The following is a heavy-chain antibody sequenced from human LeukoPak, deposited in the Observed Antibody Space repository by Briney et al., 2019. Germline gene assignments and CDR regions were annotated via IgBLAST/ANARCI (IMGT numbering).Heavy chain of an antibody. CDR1: GGSISSYY. Sequence: PSETLSLTCTVSGGSISSYYWSWIRQPPGKGLEWIGYIYYSGSTNYNPSLKSRVTISVDTSKNQFSLKLSSVTAADTAVYYCARDFGFGDPFTTWFDPWGQGTLVAVSS. D-gene: IGHD3-10*01. CDR3: ARDFGFGDPFTTWFDP. CDR2: IYYSGST. V-gene: IGHV4-59*01. J-gene: IGHJ5*02.